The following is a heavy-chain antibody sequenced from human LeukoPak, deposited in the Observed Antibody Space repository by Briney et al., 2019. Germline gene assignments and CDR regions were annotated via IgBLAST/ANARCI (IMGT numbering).Heavy chain of an antibody. CDR1: GYSISSGYY. D-gene: IGHD3-10*01. Sequence: PETLSLTCAVSGYSISSGYYWGWIRQPPGKGLEWIGSIYHSGSTYYNPSLKSRVTISVDTSKNQFSLKLSSVTAADTAVYYCARGRITMVRGVMGQYYFDYWGQGTLVTVSS. V-gene: IGHV4-38-2*01. J-gene: IGHJ4*02. CDR2: IYHSGST. CDR3: ARGRITMVRGVMGQYYFDY.